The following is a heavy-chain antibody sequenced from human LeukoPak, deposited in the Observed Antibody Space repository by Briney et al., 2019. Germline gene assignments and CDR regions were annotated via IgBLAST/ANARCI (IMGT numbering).Heavy chain of an antibody. J-gene: IGHJ3*02. Sequence: SETLSLTCAVYGGSFSGYYWSWIRQPPGKGLEWIGEINHSGSTNYNPSLKSRVTISVDTSKNQFSLKLSSVTAADTAVYYCARGGGDYDAFDIWGQGTMVTVSS. D-gene: IGHD4-17*01. V-gene: IGHV4-34*01. CDR1: GGSFSGYY. CDR2: INHSGST. CDR3: ARGGGDYDAFDI.